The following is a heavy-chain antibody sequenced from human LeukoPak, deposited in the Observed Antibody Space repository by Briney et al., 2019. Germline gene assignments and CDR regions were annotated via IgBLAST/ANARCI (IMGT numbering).Heavy chain of an antibody. CDR2: INSDGSST. J-gene: IGHJ4*02. V-gene: IGHV3-74*01. D-gene: IGHD3-9*01. Sequence: GGSLRLSCAASGFTFSSYWMHWVRQAPGEGLVWVSRINSDGSSTSYADSVKGRFTISRDNAKNTLYLQMNSLRAEVTAVYYCAGAGLLTGYYNFDYWGQGTLVTVSS. CDR3: AGAGLLTGYYNFDY. CDR1: GFTFSSYW.